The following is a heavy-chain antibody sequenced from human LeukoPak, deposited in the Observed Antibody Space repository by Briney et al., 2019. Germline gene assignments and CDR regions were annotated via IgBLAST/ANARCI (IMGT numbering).Heavy chain of an antibody. CDR2: IKSKTDGETT. CDR3: TTSSAYDHLFDY. V-gene: IGHV3-15*01. D-gene: IGHD5-12*01. Sequence: GGSLRLSCAVSGFTFSNAWMGWVRQAPGKGLEWVGRIKSKTDGETTDYAAPVKGRFTISRDDSKSTLYLQMNSLKTEDTAVYYCTTSSAYDHLFDYWGQGTLVTVSS. J-gene: IGHJ4*02. CDR1: GFTFSNAW.